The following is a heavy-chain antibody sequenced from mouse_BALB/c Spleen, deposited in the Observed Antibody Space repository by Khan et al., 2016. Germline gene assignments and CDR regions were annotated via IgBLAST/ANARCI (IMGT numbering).Heavy chain of an antibody. Sequence: VQLQQSGAELVKPGASVKLSCTASGFNIKDTYMHWVKQRPEQGLEWIGRIDPANGNAKYDPKFQGKATITADTSSNTAYLQLSSLTSEDTAVYYCARGGNYVELGNWGQGTLVTVSA. CDR1: GFNIKDTY. V-gene: IGHV14-3*02. J-gene: IGHJ3*01. D-gene: IGHD2-1*01. CDR3: ARGGNYVELGN. CDR2: IDPANGNA.